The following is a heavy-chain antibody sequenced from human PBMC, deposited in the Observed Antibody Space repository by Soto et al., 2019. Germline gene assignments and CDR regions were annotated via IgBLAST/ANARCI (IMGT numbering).Heavy chain of an antibody. V-gene: IGHV3-21*01. J-gene: IGHJ4*02. CDR2: ISGSSSDI. Sequence: EVQVVESGGGLVKPGGSLRLSCAASGFTFSTYSMIWVRQAPGKGLEWVSSISGSSSDIYYADSVRGRFTISRDNAKSSLYLQMNSLRAEDTTVYYCAIAASIAAAYIDYWGQGTLVTVSS. CDR1: GFTFSTYS. CDR3: AIAASIAAAYIDY. D-gene: IGHD6-13*01.